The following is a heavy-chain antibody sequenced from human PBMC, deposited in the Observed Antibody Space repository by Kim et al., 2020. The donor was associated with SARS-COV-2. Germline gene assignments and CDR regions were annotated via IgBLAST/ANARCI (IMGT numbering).Heavy chain of an antibody. Sequence: SGPTLVNPTQTLTPTCTFSGFSLSTSGMCVSWIRQPPGKALEWLARIDWDDDKYYSTSLKTRLTISKDTSKNQVVLTMTNMDPVDTATYYCARTQYDILTGYQGGMDVWGQGTTVTVSS. J-gene: IGHJ6*02. D-gene: IGHD3-9*01. CDR3: ARTQYDILTGYQGGMDV. CDR2: IDWDDDK. V-gene: IGHV2-70*11. CDR1: GFSLSTSGMC.